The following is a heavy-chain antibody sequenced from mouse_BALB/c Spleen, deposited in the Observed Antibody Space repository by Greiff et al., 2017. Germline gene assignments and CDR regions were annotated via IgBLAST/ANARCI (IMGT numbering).Heavy chain of an antibody. V-gene: IGHV5-15*02. D-gene: IGHD1-1*02. CDR1: GFTFSDYG. Sequence: DVHLVESGGGLVQPGGSRKLSCAASGFTFSDYGMAWVRQAPGKGPEWVAFISNLAYSIYYADTVTGRFTISRENAKNTLYLEMSSLRSEDTAMYYCARDMGFAYWGQGTLVTVSA. J-gene: IGHJ3*01. CDR2: ISNLAYSI. CDR3: ARDMGFAY.